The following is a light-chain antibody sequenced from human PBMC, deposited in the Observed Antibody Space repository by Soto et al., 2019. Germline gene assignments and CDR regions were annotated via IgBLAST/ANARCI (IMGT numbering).Light chain of an antibody. V-gene: IGKV1-39*01. CDR2: AAF. CDR1: QSISNY. Sequence: DIQMAQSPSSLSTSVGDRVTITCRASQSISNYLHWYQQKPGKVPKLLIYAAFRLQSGLPSRFSGSGSGTDFTITISSLQPEDFATYYCQQCYITPWTFGQGTKVDIK. CDR3: QQCYITPWT. J-gene: IGKJ1*01.